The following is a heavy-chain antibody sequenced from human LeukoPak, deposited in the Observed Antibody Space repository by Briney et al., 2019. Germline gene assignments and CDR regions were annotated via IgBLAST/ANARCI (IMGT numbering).Heavy chain of an antibody. D-gene: IGHD4-17*01. CDR1: GYTFTRYA. Sequence: ASVKVSCKASGYTFTRYAMNWVRQAPGQGLEWMGGIIPIFGTANYAQKFQGRVTITADKSTSTAYMELSSLRSEDTAVYYCARETAYGDYVLLGAFDIWGQGTMVTVSS. V-gene: IGHV1-69*06. J-gene: IGHJ3*02. CDR2: IIPIFGTA. CDR3: ARETAYGDYVLLGAFDI.